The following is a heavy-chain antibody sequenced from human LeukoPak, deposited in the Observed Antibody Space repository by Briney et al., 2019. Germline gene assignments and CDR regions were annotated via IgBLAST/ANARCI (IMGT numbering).Heavy chain of an antibody. Sequence: GGSLRLSCAASGFTFSSYGTHWVRQAPGKGLEWVAFIRYDGSNKYYADSVKGRFTISRDNSKNTLYLQMNSLRAEDTAVYYCAKDKGSQYYFDYWGQGTLVTVSS. CDR2: IRYDGSNK. CDR3: AKDKGSQYYFDY. J-gene: IGHJ4*02. D-gene: IGHD1-26*01. CDR1: GFTFSSYG. V-gene: IGHV3-30*02.